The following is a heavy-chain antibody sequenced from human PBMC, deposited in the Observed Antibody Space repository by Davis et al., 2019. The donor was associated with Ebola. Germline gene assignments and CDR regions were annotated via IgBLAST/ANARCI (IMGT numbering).Heavy chain of an antibody. CDR2: IIPILGIA. D-gene: IGHD6-13*01. V-gene: IGHV1-69*04. Sequence: SVTVSCKASAGTFSSYAISWVRQAPGQGLEWMGMIIPILGIANYAQKFQGRVTITADKSTSTAYLELSSLRSEDTAVYYCARTYSSNWHNWFDPWGQGTLVTVTS. J-gene: IGHJ5*02. CDR3: ARTYSSNWHNWFDP. CDR1: AGTFSSYA.